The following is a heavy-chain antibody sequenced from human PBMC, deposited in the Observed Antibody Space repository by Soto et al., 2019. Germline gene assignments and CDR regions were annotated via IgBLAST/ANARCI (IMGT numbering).Heavy chain of an antibody. CDR1: GYSFTIYW. D-gene: IGHD2-2*01. Sequence: PGESLKISCKGSGYSFTIYWIGWVRQMPGKGLEWMGIIYPGDSDTRYGPSFEGQVAISADRSISTAYLQWSSLKTSDTAMYFCARRYCTSSTCYVDYWGQGTLVTVSS. V-gene: IGHV5-51*01. CDR2: IYPGDSDT. CDR3: ARRYCTSSTCYVDY. J-gene: IGHJ4*02.